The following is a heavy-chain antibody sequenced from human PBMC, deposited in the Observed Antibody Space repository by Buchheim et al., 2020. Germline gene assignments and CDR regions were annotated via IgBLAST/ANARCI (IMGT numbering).Heavy chain of an antibody. V-gene: IGHV4-34*01. J-gene: IGHJ5*02. CDR2: INHSGST. CDR1: GGSFSGYY. D-gene: IGHD5-18*01. CDR3: ATLYTAMVTHVGWFDP. Sequence: QVQLQQWGAGLLKSSETLSLTCAVYGGSFSGYYWSWIRQPPGKGLEWIGEINHSGSTNYNPSLKSRVTISVDTSKNQFSLKLSSVTAADTAVYYCATLYTAMVTHVGWFDPWGQGTL.